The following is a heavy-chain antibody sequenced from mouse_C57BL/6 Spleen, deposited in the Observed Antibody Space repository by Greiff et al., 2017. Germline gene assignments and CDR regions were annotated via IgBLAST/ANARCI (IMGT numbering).Heavy chain of an antibody. Sequence: QVQLQQPGAELVKPGASVKLSCKASGYTFTSYWMHWVKQRPGQGLEWIGMIHPNSGSTNYNEKFKSKATLTVDKSSSTAYMQLSSLTSEDSAVYYCARWDYYGSHYAMDYWGQGTSVTVSS. D-gene: IGHD1-1*01. J-gene: IGHJ4*01. CDR2: IHPNSGST. CDR1: GYTFTSYW. V-gene: IGHV1-64*01. CDR3: ARWDYYGSHYAMDY.